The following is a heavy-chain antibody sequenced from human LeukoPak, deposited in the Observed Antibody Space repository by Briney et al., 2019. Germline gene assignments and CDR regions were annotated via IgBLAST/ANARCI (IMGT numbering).Heavy chain of an antibody. CDR3: ARANYDSRFGKYYFDY. CDR2: IYHSGST. Sequence: PSETLSLTCAVSGYSISSGYSWGWIRQPPGRGLEWIGTIYHSGSTYYNPSPKSRVTISVDTSKNQFSLKLSSVTAADTAVYYCARANYDSRFGKYYFDYWGQGTLVTVSS. D-gene: IGHD3-22*01. CDR1: GYSISSGYS. V-gene: IGHV4-38-2*01. J-gene: IGHJ4*02.